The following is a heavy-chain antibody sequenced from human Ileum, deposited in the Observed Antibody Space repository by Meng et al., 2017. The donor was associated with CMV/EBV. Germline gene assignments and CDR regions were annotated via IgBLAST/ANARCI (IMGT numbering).Heavy chain of an antibody. CDR2: ISGSGGST. D-gene: IGHD2-2*01. V-gene: IGHV3-23*01. J-gene: IGHJ4*02. CDR1: FSSYA. CDR3: AKGSRYCSSTSCSRYYFDY. Sequence: FSSYAMSGVRQAPGKGLEWVSAISGSGGSTYYADSVKGRFTISRDNSKNTLYLQMNSLRAEDTAVYYCAKGSRYCSSTSCSRYYFDYWGQGTLVTVSS.